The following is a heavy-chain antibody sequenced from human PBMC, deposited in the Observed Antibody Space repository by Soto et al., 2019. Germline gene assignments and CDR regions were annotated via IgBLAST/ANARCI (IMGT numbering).Heavy chain of an antibody. CDR2: IWYDGSNK. D-gene: IGHD3-10*01. J-gene: IGHJ4*02. CDR3: ARGGEASLNFDY. V-gene: IGHV3-33*01. CDR1: GFTFSSYG. Sequence: GGSLRLSCAASGFTFSSYGMHWVRQAPGKGLEWVAVIWYDGSNKYYADSVKGRFTISRDNSKNTLYLQMNSLRAEDTAVYYCARGGEASLNFDYWGQGTLVTVSS.